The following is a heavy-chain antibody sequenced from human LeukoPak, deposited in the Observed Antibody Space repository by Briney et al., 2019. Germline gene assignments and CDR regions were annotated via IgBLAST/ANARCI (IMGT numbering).Heavy chain of an antibody. CDR1: GGTFSSYA. Sequence: SVKVSCKASGGTFSSYAISWVGQAPGQGLEWMGGIIPIFGTANYAQKFQGRVTITADESTSTAYMELSSLRSEDTAVYYCARAAELYDYYYGMDVWGQGTTVTVFS. J-gene: IGHJ6*02. D-gene: IGHD1-26*01. CDR2: IIPIFGTA. CDR3: ARAAELYDYYYGMDV. V-gene: IGHV1-69*13.